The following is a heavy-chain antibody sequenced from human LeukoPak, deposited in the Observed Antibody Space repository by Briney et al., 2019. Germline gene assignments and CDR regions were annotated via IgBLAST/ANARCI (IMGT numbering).Heavy chain of an antibody. V-gene: IGHV1-3*03. CDR3: ARGAYRYCSGGSCYSDAFNI. J-gene: IGHJ3*02. Sequence: ASVKVSCKASGYTFTSYAMHWVRQAPGQRLEWMGWVNAGNGNTKYSQEFQGRVTITRDTSASTAYMELSSLRSEDMAVYYCARGAYRYCSGGSCYSDAFNIWGQGTMVTVSS. D-gene: IGHD2-15*01. CDR2: VNAGNGNT. CDR1: GYTFTSYA.